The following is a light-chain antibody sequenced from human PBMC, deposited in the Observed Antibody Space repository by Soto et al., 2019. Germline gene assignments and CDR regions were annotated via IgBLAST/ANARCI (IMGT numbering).Light chain of an antibody. Sequence: QSVLTQPASVSGSPGQSITISCTGTSSDVGGYNYVSWYQQHPGKAPKLMIYDVSNRPSGVSNRFSGSKSGNTASLTISGLQAEDEADYYCSSYTSRSTLDYVLGTGTKVT. CDR2: DVS. CDR3: SSYTSRSTLDYV. J-gene: IGLJ1*01. V-gene: IGLV2-14*01. CDR1: SSDVGGYNY.